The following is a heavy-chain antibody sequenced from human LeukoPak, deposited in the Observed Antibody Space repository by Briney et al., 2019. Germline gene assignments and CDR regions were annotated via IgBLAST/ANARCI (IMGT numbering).Heavy chain of an antibody. V-gene: IGHV3-74*01. J-gene: IGHJ4*03. D-gene: IGHD5-12*01. CDR1: VFTFCIYL. CDR3: ARGKVATSGVSGY. CDR2: INRDETNT. Sequence: GGSLRLSCEVSVFTFCIYLLYWVRDAPGKGVGWVGHINRDETNTNYADSVKGRFTISRDNAKNTLYLEMNSLRAEDTAVYYCARGKVATSGVSGYWGKGTMVTVSS.